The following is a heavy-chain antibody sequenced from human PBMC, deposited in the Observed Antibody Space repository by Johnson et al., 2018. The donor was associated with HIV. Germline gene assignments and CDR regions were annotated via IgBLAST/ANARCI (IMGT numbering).Heavy chain of an antibody. CDR2: IYSGGST. Sequence: VQLVESGGGLIQPGGSLRLSCAASGFTVSINYMSWVRQTPGQGLEWVSVIYSGGSTYYADSVKGRFAISRDNSKNTLYLQMNSLRAEDTAVYYCARVGTVRDAFDIWGQGTMVTVSS. CDR3: ARVGTVRDAFDI. V-gene: IGHV3-53*01. D-gene: IGHD7-27*01. CDR1: GFTVSINY. J-gene: IGHJ3*02.